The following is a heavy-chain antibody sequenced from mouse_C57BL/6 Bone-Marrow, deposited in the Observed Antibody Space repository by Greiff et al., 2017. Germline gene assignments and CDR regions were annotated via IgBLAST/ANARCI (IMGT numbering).Heavy chain of an antibody. CDR2: INPNNGGT. V-gene: IGHV1-26*01. Sequence: VQLQQSGPELVKPGASVKISCKASGYTFTDYYMNWVKQSHGKSLEWIGDINPNNGGTSYNQKFKGKATLTVDKSSSTAYMELRSLTSEDSAVYYCARGLREGYWYFDVWGTGTTVTVSS. J-gene: IGHJ1*03. CDR3: ARGLREGYWYFDV. CDR1: GYTFTDYY. D-gene: IGHD1-1*01.